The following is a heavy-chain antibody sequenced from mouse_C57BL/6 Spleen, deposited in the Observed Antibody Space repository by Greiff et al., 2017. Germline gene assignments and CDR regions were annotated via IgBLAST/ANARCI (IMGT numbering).Heavy chain of an antibody. D-gene: IGHD1-1*01. Sequence: EVKVVESGGGLVKPGGSLKLSCAASGFTFSSYAMSWVRQTPEKRLEWVATISDGGSYTYYPDNVKGRFTISRDNAKINLYLQMSHLKSEDTAMYYCAREAYYYGSSSYWYFDVWGTGTTVTVSS. CDR3: AREAYYYGSSSYWYFDV. V-gene: IGHV5-4*01. CDR2: ISDGGSYT. J-gene: IGHJ1*03. CDR1: GFTFSSYA.